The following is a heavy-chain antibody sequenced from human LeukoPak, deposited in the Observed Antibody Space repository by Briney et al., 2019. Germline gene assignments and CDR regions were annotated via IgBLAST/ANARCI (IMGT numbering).Heavy chain of an antibody. J-gene: IGHJ4*02. Sequence: SETLSLTCTVSGGSINSNSHYRGWIRQPPGKGLEWIGSMYYTGSTSYNPSLKSRVTISLDTSKNQFSLKLISVTAADTAVYYCARDRRTIFGVITPDYWGQGILVTVSS. CDR2: MYYTGST. V-gene: IGHV4-39*07. CDR1: GGSINSNSHY. CDR3: ARDRRTIFGVITPDY. D-gene: IGHD3-3*01.